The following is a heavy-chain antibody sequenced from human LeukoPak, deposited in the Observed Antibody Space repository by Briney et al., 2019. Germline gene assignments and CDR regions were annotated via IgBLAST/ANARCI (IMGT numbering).Heavy chain of an antibody. CDR2: IYYSGST. J-gene: IGHJ4*02. CDR1: GFTFGDYA. D-gene: IGHD1-26*01. V-gene: IGHV4-59*01. CDR3: AREVGATGFDY. Sequence: PGGSLRLSCTASGFTFGDYALSWVRQPPGKGLEWIGYIYYSGSTNYNPSLKSRVTISVDTSKNQFSLKLSSVTAADTAAYYCAREVGATGFDYWGQGTLVTVSS.